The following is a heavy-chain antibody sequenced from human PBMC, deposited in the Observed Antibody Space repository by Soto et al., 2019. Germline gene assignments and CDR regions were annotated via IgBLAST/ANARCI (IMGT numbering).Heavy chain of an antibody. CDR1: GSTFSSYA. Sequence: GGSLRLSCAASGSTFSSYAMSWVRQAPGKGLEWVSAISGSGGSTYYADSVKGRFTISRDNSKNSVYLQMDSLRVEDTAVYYCAREGALKPFSSWGQGALVTVSS. CDR2: ISGSGGST. J-gene: IGHJ5*02. V-gene: IGHV3-23*01. CDR3: AREGALKPFSS.